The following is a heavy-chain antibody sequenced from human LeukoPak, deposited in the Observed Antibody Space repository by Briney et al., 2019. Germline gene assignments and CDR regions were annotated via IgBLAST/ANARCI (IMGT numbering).Heavy chain of an antibody. CDR2: IKQDGSEK. V-gene: IGHV3-7*05. Sequence: GGSLRLSCAASGFTFSSYWMSWVRQAPGKGLEWVANIKQDGSEKYYMDSVKGRFTISRDNAKDSLYLQMNSLRAEDTAVHYCARDSPAGRTYFDYWGQGTLVTVSS. D-gene: IGHD1-1*01. CDR1: GFTFSSYW. CDR3: ARDSPAGRTYFDY. J-gene: IGHJ4*02.